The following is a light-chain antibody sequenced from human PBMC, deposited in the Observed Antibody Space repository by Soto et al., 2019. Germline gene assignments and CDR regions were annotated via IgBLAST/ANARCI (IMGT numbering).Light chain of an antibody. CDR1: QSVSSY. Sequence: EIVLTQSPATLSLSPGERATLSCRASQSVSSYLAWYQQKPGQAPRLLIYDASNRATGIPARFSGSGSGTDFTLTISSLEPEDFAVYYCQQRSNLHFGQGTRLEIK. CDR3: QQRSNLH. V-gene: IGKV3-11*01. CDR2: DAS. J-gene: IGKJ5*01.